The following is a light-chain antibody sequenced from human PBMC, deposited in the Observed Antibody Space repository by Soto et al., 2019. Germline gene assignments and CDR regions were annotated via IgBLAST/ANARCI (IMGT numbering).Light chain of an antibody. CDR2: GNR. Sequence: QSVLTQPPSVSGAPGQRVTISFTGSSSNLGAGYDVHWYQLLPGTAPKLLIYGNRNRPSGVPDRFSGSKSGTSASLAITGLQAEDEADYYCQSYDNSLGVCYVFGTGTKVTV. CDR3: QSYDNSLGVCYV. J-gene: IGLJ1*01. V-gene: IGLV1-40*01. CDR1: SSNLGAGYD.